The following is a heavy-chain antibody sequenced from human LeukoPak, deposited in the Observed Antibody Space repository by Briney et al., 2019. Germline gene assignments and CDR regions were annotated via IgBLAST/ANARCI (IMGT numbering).Heavy chain of an antibody. V-gene: IGHV1-18*01. J-gene: IGHJ4*02. CDR3: ARALAYYDSSGPFDY. Sequence: GASVKVSCKASGYTFTSYGISWVRQAPGQGLEWMGWISAYNGNTNYAQKLQGRVTMTTDTSTSTAYMELRSLRSDDTAVYYCARALAYYDSSGPFDYWGQGTLVTVSS. D-gene: IGHD3-22*01. CDR2: ISAYNGNT. CDR1: GYTFTSYG.